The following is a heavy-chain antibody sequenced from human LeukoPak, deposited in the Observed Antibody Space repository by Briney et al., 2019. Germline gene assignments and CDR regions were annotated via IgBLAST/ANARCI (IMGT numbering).Heavy chain of an antibody. CDR3: ASDLYGADTSMNT. Sequence: SETLSLTCTVSGGSISSYYWSWIRQPPGEGLEWIGNINYSGRTYYNPSLKSRVTISVDTSKNQFSLRLSSVTAADTAVYYCASDLYGADTSMNTWGQGTLVTVSS. V-gene: IGHV4-59*12. CDR1: GGSISSYY. D-gene: IGHD5-18*01. CDR2: INYSGRT. J-gene: IGHJ5*02.